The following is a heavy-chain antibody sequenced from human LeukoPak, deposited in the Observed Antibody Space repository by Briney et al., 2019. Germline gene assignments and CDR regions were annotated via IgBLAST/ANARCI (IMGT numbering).Heavy chain of an antibody. CDR3: ARVVTRSSTSNYYYYYMDV. CDR1: GGSISSSSYY. D-gene: IGHD2-2*01. J-gene: IGHJ6*03. CDR2: IYYSGST. Sequence: SETLSLTCTVSGGSISSSSYYWGWIRQPPGTGLEWIGSIYYSGSTYYNPSLKSRVTISVDTSKNQFSLKLSSVTAADTAVYYCARVVTRSSTSNYYYYYMDVWDKGTTVTVSS. V-gene: IGHV4-39*07.